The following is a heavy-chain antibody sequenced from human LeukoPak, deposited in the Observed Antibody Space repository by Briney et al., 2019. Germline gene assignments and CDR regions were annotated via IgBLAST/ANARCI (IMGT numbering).Heavy chain of an antibody. D-gene: IGHD1-26*01. V-gene: IGHV4-34*01. Sequence: SETLSLTCAIYGGSFSGYYWSWIRQPPGKGLEWIGEINRSASTNYNPSLKSRVTISVDTSKNQFSLKLSSVTAADTAVYYCARGGVGATTMPDWYFDLWGSGDLVTVSS. J-gene: IGHJ2*01. CDR1: GGSFSGYY. CDR2: INRSAST. CDR3: ARGGVGATTMPDWYFDL.